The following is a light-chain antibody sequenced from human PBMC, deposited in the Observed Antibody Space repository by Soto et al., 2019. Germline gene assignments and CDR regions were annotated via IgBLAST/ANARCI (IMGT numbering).Light chain of an antibody. V-gene: IGLV1-47*01. J-gene: IGLJ1*01. CDR3: SSYTTRTTLYV. CDR2: RNN. CDR1: SSNIGSNY. Sequence: QSVLTQPPSASGTPGQRVTISCSGSSSNIGSNYVYWYQQLPGTAPKLLIYRNNQRPSGVPDRFSGSKSGTSASLAISGLRSEDEADYYCSSYTTRTTLYVFGTGTKVTVL.